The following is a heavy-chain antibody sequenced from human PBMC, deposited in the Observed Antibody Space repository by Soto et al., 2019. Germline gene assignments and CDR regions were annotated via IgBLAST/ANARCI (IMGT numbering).Heavy chain of an antibody. CDR3: ARGLGPGAPLLLPGRY. J-gene: IGHJ4*02. V-gene: IGHV3-23*01. D-gene: IGHD2-15*01. CDR2: ISGSGGST. Sequence: PGGSLRLSCAASGFTFSSYALSWVRQAPGKGLEWVSAISGSGGSTYYADSVKGRFTISRDNSKNTLYLQMNSLRAEDTVVYYCARGLGPGAPLLLPGRYWGQGTLVTVSS. CDR1: GFTFSSYA.